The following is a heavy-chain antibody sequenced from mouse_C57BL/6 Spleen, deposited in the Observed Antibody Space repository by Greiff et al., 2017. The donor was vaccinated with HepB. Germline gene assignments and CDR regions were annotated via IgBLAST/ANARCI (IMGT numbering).Heavy chain of an antibody. CDR1: EYEFPSHD. J-gene: IGHJ3*01. D-gene: IGHD4-1*02. V-gene: IGHV5-2*01. CDR2: INSDGGST. CDR3: ARHGSTGTFAD. Sequence: EVKLQESGGGLVQPGESLKLSCESYEYEFPSHDMSWVRKTPEKRLELVAAINSDGGSTYYPDTMERRFNISRDNTKKTRYLQMSSLRSEDTALYDCARHGSTGTFADWGQGTLVTVSA.